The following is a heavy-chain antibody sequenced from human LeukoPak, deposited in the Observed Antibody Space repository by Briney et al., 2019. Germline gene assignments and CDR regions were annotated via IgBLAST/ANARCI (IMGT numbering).Heavy chain of an antibody. CDR1: GFTFSSYS. J-gene: IGHJ6*02. V-gene: IGHV3-21*01. Sequence: GGSLRLSCAASGFTFSSYSMNWVRQAPGKGLEWVSSISSSSSYIYYADSVKGRFTISRDTAKNSLYLQMNSLRAEDTAVYYCARDFWVVIPPDPTKYYYGMDVWGQGTTVTVSS. CDR2: ISSSSSYI. D-gene: IGHD3-3*01. CDR3: ARDFWVVIPPDPTKYYYGMDV.